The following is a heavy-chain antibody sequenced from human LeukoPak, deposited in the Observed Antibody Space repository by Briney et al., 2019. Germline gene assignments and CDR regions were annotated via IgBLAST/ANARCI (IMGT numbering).Heavy chain of an antibody. CDR3: ARQLRYFDWLLSLTMDV. V-gene: IGHV4-34*01. D-gene: IGHD3-9*01. Sequence: SETLSLTCAVYGGSFSGYYWSWIRQPPGKGLEWIGSIYYSGSTYYNPSLKSRVTISVDTSKNQFSLKLSSVTAADTAVYYCARQLRYFDWLLSLTMDVWGKGTTVTISS. J-gene: IGHJ6*03. CDR1: GGSFSGYY. CDR2: IYYSGST.